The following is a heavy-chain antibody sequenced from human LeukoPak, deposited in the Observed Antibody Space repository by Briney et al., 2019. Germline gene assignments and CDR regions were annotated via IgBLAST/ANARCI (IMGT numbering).Heavy chain of an antibody. J-gene: IGHJ3*02. D-gene: IGHD6-13*01. CDR2: ISSSSSYI. V-gene: IGHV3-21*01. CDR1: GFTFSSYS. Sequence: GGSLRLSCAASGFTFSSYSMNWVRQAPGKGLEWVSSISSSSSYIYYADSVKGRFTISRDNAKNSLYLQMNSLRAEDTAVYYCARGGDSSSWYHRWMDAFDIWGQGTMVTVSS. CDR3: ARGGDSSSWYHRWMDAFDI.